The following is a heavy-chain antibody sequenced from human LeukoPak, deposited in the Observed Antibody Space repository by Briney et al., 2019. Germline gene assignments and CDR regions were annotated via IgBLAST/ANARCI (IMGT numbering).Heavy chain of an antibody. CDR3: ARDSGRFDVFDI. D-gene: IGHD3-10*01. CDR2: IYSDGRT. CDR1: GFTVSTNY. Sequence: GSLRLSCAASGFTVSTNYMSWVRQAPGKGLEWVSVIYSDGRTYYADSVKGRFTISRDNSKNTLYLQMNSLRVEDTAVYYCARDSGRFDVFDIWGQGTMVTVSS. J-gene: IGHJ3*02. V-gene: IGHV3-53*01.